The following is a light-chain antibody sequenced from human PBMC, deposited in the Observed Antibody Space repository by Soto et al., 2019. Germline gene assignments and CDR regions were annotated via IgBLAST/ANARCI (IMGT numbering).Light chain of an antibody. CDR3: QQYGRSPA. V-gene: IGKV3-20*01. Sequence: EIVLTQSPGTLSLSPGERATLSCRASQSVSSSYLAWYQQKPGQAPRLLIYGASSRATGIPDRFSGSGSGTDFTLTISRLEPENFAVYYCQQYGRSPAFGGENKVEIK. J-gene: IGKJ4*01. CDR1: QSVSSSY. CDR2: GAS.